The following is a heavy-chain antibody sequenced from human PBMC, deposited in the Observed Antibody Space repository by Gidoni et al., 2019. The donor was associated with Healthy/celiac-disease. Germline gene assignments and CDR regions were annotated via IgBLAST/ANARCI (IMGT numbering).Heavy chain of an antibody. CDR1: GGPISSSSYY. Sequence: QLQLQESGPGLVKPSETLSLTCTVPGGPISSSSYYWGGIRQPPGKGLEWIGSIYFSGSTYYNPSLKSRVTISVDTSKNQFSLKLSSVTAADTAVYYCASGFRLVVPAARGPQDYYYGMDVWGQGTTVTVSS. D-gene: IGHD2-2*01. CDR3: ASGFRLVVPAARGPQDYYYGMDV. V-gene: IGHV4-39*01. J-gene: IGHJ6*02. CDR2: IYFSGST.